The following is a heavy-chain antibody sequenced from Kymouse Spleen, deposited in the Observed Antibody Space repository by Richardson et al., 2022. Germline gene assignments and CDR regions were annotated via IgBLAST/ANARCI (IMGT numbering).Heavy chain of an antibody. J-gene: IGHJ6*02. CDR3: TTDTMVRGAPYYYYGMDV. CDR2: IKSKTDGGTT. V-gene: IGHV3-15*01. CDR1: GFTFSNAW. Sequence: EVQLVESGGGLVKPGGSLRLSCAASGFTFSNAWMSWVRQAPGKGLEWVGRIKSKTDGGTTDYAAPVKGRFTISRDDSKNTLYLQMNSLKTEDTAVYYCTTDTMVRGAPYYYYGMDVWGQGTTVTVSS. D-gene: IGHD3-10*01.